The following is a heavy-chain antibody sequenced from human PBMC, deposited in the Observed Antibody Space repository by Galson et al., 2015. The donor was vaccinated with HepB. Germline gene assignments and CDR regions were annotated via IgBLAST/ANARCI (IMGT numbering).Heavy chain of an antibody. V-gene: IGHV3-15*01. CDR1: GFTFRNAW. CDR2: IKSKTDGGTT. Sequence: SLRLSCAASGFTFRNAWMSWVRQAPGKGLEWVGHIKSKTDGGTTDYAAPVKGRFTISRDDSKNTLYLQMNSLKTEDTAVYYCTTDRMVIGYCSSTSCNAGSWIDPWGQGTLVTVSS. CDR3: TTDRMVIGYCSSTSCNAGSWIDP. D-gene: IGHD2-2*01. J-gene: IGHJ5*02.